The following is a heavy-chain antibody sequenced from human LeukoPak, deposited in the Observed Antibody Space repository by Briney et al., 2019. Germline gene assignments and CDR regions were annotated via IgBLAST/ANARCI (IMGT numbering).Heavy chain of an antibody. CDR3: ARDFPRIVVVTATRFDY. CDR2: INPNSGGT. D-gene: IGHD2-21*02. V-gene: IGHV1-2*02. J-gene: IGHJ4*02. CDR1: GYTFTGYY. Sequence: GASVKVSCKASGYTFTGYYMHWVRQAPGQGLEWMGWINPNSGGTNYAQKFQGRVTMTRDTSISTAYMELSRLKSDDTAVFYCARDFPRIVVVTATRFDYWGQGTLVTVSS.